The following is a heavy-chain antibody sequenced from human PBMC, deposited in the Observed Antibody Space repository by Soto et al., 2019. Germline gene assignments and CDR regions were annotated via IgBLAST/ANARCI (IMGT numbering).Heavy chain of an antibody. D-gene: IGHD6-13*01. Sequence: SETLSLTFTVSGGCISSGDYYGSCIRQPPGKGLEWIGYIYYSGSTYYNPSLKSRFTISVDTSKNQFSLKLSSVTAEDTAVYYCARDIRKLVITRYYYYGMDVSGQGTTVTVSS. V-gene: IGHV4-30-4*01. CDR1: GGCISSGDYY. J-gene: IGHJ6*02. CDR2: IYYSGST. CDR3: ARDIRKLVITRYYYYGMDV.